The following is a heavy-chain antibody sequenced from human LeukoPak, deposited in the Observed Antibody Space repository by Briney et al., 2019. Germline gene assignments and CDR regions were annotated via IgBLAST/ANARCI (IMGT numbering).Heavy chain of an antibody. CDR3: ARRPQYYYGSGSYPNAFDI. CDR2: IYYRGST. CDR1: GGSISSRSYY. Sequence: SSETLSLTCTVSGGSISSRSYYWGWIRQPPGKGLEWIGSIYYRGSTYYNPSLKSRVAISVDTSENQFSLKLSSVTAADTAVYYCARRPQYYYGSGSYPNAFDIWGQGTMVTVSS. V-gene: IGHV4-39*01. D-gene: IGHD3-10*01. J-gene: IGHJ3*02.